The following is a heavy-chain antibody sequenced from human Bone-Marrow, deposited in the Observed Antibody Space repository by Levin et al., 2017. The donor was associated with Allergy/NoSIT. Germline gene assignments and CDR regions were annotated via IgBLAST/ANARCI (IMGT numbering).Heavy chain of an antibody. CDR2: INSDGSTT. D-gene: IGHD3-10*01. Sequence: GGSLRLSCAASGFTFSSYWMHWVRQPPGKGLVWVSRINSDGSTTSYADSVKGRFTISRDNAKNTLYLQMNSLSAEDTAVYYCARVYYAGSRFEYWGQGSLVTVSS. V-gene: IGHV3-74*01. J-gene: IGHJ4*02. CDR1: GFTFSSYW. CDR3: ARVYYAGSRFEY.